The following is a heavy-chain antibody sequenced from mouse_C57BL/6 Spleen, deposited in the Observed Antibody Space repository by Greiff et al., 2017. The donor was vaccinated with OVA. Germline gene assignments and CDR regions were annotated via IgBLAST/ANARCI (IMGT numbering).Heavy chain of an antibody. CDR1: GFTFSSYA. CDR3: TRARQLRYEYYFDY. D-gene: IGHD3-2*02. V-gene: IGHV5-9-1*02. J-gene: IGHJ2*01. CDR2: ISSGGDYI. Sequence: EVKVVESGEGLVKPGGSLKLSCAASGFTFSSYAMSWVRQTPEKRLEWVAYISSGGDYIYYADTVKGRFTISRDNARNTLYLQMSSLKSEDTAMYYCTRARQLRYEYYFDYWGQGTTLTVSS.